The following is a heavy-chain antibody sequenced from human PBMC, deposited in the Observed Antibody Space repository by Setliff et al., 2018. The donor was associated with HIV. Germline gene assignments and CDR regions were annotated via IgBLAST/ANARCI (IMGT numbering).Heavy chain of an antibody. J-gene: IGHJ6*03. CDR3: ARVSKTYWYSIPRDYYYYYMDV. V-gene: IGHV4-34*01. Sequence: PSETLSLTCAVYGGSFSDYYWSWIRQPPGKGLEWIGEINHSGRIIQSPSLGSRVTISIDTSKNQFSLKLSSVSAADTAVYYCARVSKTYWYSIPRDYYYYYMDVWGKGTTVTVSS. CDR2: INHSGRI. D-gene: IGHD2-8*02. CDR1: GGSFSDYY.